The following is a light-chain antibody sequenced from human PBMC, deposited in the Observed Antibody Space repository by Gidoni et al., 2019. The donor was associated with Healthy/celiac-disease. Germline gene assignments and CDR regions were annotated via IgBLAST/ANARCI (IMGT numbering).Light chain of an antibody. J-gene: IGKJ1*01. CDR1: QSVSSN. Sequence: EIVLTQSPATLSVSPGERATLSCRASQSVSSNLAWYQQKPGQAPRLLIDGASTRTTGIPARFSGSGSGKEFTLTISSLQADDVAVYYCQQYNNWPWTFGQGTKVEIK. CDR2: GAS. V-gene: IGKV3-15*01. CDR3: QQYNNWPWT.